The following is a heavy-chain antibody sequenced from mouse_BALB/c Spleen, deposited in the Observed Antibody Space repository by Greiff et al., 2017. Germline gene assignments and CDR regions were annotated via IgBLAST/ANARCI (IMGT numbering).Heavy chain of an antibody. V-gene: IGHV3-6*02. CDR2: ISYDGSN. J-gene: IGHJ2*01. D-gene: IGHD4-1*01. Sequence: ESGPGLVKPSQSLSLTCSVTGYSITSGYYWNWIRQFPGNKLEWMGYISYDGSNNYNPSLKNRISITRDTSKNQFFLKLNSVTTEDTATYYCATGTRYFDCWGEGTTLTVSS. CDR3: ATGTRYFDC. CDR1: GYSITSGYY.